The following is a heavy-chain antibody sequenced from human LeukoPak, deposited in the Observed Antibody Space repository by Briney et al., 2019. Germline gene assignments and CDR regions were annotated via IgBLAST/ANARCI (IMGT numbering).Heavy chain of an antibody. CDR3: ARFMTYYYDSSGYPYGMDV. J-gene: IGHJ6*02. V-gene: IGHV1-18*01. CDR1: GYTFTSYD. CDR2: ISAYNGNT. Sequence: ASVKVSCKASGYTFTSYDINWVRQAPGQGLEWMGWISAYNGNTNYAQKLQGRVTMTTDTSTSTAYMELRSLRSDDTAVYYCARFMTYYYDSSGYPYGMDVWGQGTTVTVSS. D-gene: IGHD3-22*01.